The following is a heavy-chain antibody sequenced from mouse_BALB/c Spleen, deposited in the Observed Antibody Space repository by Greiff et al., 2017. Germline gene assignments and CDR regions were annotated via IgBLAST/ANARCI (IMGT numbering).Heavy chain of an antibody. CDR1: GFTFSNYW. Sequence: EVMLVESGGGLVQPGGSMKLSCVASGFTFSNYWMNWVRQSPEKGLEWVAEIRLKSNNYATHYAESVKGRFTISRDDSKSSVYLQMNNLRAEDTGIYYCTAVKGWFAYWGQGTLVTVSA. CDR3: TAVKGWFAY. CDR2: IRLKSNNYAT. D-gene: IGHD1-1*01. J-gene: IGHJ3*01. V-gene: IGHV6-6*02.